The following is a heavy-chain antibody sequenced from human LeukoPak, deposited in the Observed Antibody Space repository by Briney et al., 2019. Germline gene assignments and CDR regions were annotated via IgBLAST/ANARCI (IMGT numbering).Heavy chain of an antibody. Sequence: GASVKVSCKASGYTFTNYYIYWVRQAPGQGLEWMGIINPSTGSTTYAQKFQGRLTMTRDMSTGTVYMDLSSLRSEDTAVYYCARDRGAGTLTFDYWGQGTLVTVSS. CDR1: GYTFTNYY. J-gene: IGHJ4*02. D-gene: IGHD6-13*01. CDR2: INPSTGST. V-gene: IGHV1-46*01. CDR3: ARDRGAGTLTFDY.